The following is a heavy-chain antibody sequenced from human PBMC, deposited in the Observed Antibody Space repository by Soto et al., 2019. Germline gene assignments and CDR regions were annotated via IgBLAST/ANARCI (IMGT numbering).Heavy chain of an antibody. CDR2: ISGSGGST. V-gene: IGHV3-23*01. Sequence: PGGSLRLSCAASGFTFSSYAMSWVRQAPGKGLEWVSAISGSGGSTYYADSVKGRFTISRDNSKNTLYLQMNSLRDEDTAVYYCAKVYILLWFGESETPIPPNVWGQGTTVTVSS. J-gene: IGHJ6*02. CDR1: GFTFSSYA. CDR3: AKVYILLWFGESETPIPPNV. D-gene: IGHD3-10*01.